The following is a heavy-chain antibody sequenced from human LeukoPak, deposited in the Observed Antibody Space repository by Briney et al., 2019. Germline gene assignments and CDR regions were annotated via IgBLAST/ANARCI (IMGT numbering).Heavy chain of an antibody. CDR3: AREVLWFGELLGNFDY. CDR2: INHSGST. CDR1: GGSFSGYY. Sequence: SETLSLTCAVYGGSFSGYYWSWIRQPPGKGLEWIGEINHSGSTNYNPSLKSRVTISVDTSKNQFSLKLSSVTAADTAVYYCAREVLWFGELLGNFDYWGQGTLVTVSS. J-gene: IGHJ4*02. V-gene: IGHV4-34*01. D-gene: IGHD3-10*01.